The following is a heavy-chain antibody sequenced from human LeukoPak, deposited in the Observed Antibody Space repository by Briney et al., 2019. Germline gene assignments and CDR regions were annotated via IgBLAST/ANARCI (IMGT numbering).Heavy chain of an antibody. CDR1: GFTFSDYF. V-gene: IGHV3-11*01. D-gene: IGHD5-12*01. Sequence: GGSLRLSCAVSGFTFSDYFMNWVRQPPGEGLEWISPITASGDVIYYADSVKGRFTISRDNAKNSLYLQMSSLSAEDTAVYYCARDGVALNDLDHRGQGTLVTVSS. CDR2: ITASGDVI. CDR3: ARDGVALNDLDH. J-gene: IGHJ4*02.